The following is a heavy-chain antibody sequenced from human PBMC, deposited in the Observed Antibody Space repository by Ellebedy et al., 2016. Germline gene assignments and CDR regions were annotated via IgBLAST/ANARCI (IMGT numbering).Heavy chain of an antibody. CDR3: ARGDCSSTSCYVWNYYYYMDV. CDR1: GFTFSSYG. V-gene: IGHV3-30*03. CDR2: ISYDGSNK. D-gene: IGHD2-2*01. J-gene: IGHJ6*03. Sequence: GESLKISCAASGFTFSSYGMHWVRQAPGKGLEWVAAISYDGSNKYYADSVKGRFTISRDNAKNTLYLQMNSLRAEDTAVYYCARGDCSSTSCYVWNYYYYMDVWGKGTTVTVSS.